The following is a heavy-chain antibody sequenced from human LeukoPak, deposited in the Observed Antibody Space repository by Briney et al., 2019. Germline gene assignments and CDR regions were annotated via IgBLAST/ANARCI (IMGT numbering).Heavy chain of an antibody. V-gene: IGHV3-23*01. CDR2: ISGSGVST. Sequence: GGSLRLSCAASGFRFSSYAMSWVRQAPGKGLEWVSAISGSGVSTYYADSVKGRFTVSRDNSKNTLYLQMSSLKTEDTAVYYCAKHIYGVVSIQQWGQGTVVTVSS. J-gene: IGHJ1*01. D-gene: IGHD3-3*01. CDR3: AKHIYGVVSIQQ. CDR1: GFRFSSYA.